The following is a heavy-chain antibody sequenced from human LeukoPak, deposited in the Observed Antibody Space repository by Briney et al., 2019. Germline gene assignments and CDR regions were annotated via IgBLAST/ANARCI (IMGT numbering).Heavy chain of an antibody. D-gene: IGHD3-22*01. CDR3: ARGRYYYDSSGYYPFPYFDY. Sequence: KTSETLSLTCAVYGGSFSGYYWSWIRQPPGRGLEWIGEINHSGSTNYNPSLKSRVTISVDTSKNQFSLKLSSVTAADTAVYYCARGRYYYDSSGYYPFPYFDYWGQGTLVTVSS. V-gene: IGHV4-34*01. CDR2: INHSGST. J-gene: IGHJ4*02. CDR1: GGSFSGYY.